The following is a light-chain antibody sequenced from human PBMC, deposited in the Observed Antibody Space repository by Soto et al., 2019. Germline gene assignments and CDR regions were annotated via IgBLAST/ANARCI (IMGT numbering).Light chain of an antibody. CDR1: QSISSY. J-gene: IGKJ1*01. CDR3: QQGYSTPMT. V-gene: IGKV1-39*01. CDR2: AAS. Sequence: DIPMTQSPSSLSASVGARVTITGRASQSISSYLKWYQQKPGKAPKLLIYAASSLQSGVPSMFSGSGSGTDFTLTISSLQPEDFATYYFQQGYSTPMTFGQGTKVDIK.